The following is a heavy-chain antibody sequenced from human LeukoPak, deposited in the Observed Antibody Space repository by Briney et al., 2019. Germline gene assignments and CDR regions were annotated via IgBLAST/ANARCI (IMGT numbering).Heavy chain of an antibody. Sequence: PSQTLSLTCTVSGGSISSGDYYWSWIRQPPGKGLEWIGYIYYSGSTYYNPSLKSRVTISVDTSKNQFSLKLSSVTAADTAVYYCARCRIVSQRPQTYYYYYGMDVWGQGTTVTVSS. D-gene: IGHD3-22*01. J-gene: IGHJ6*02. CDR1: GGSISSGDYY. V-gene: IGHV4-30-4*01. CDR2: IYYSGST. CDR3: ARCRIVSQRPQTYYYYYGMDV.